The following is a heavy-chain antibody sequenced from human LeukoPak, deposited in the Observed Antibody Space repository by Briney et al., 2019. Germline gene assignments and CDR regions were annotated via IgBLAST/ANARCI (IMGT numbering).Heavy chain of an antibody. D-gene: IGHD4-17*01. CDR3: ASLGTVTTSLFDY. CDR1: GFTFSSYE. V-gene: IGHV3-48*03. J-gene: IGHJ4*02. Sequence: GGSLRLSCAASGFTFSSYEMNWVRQAPGKGLEWVSYISSSGSTIYYADSVKGRFTISRDNAKNSLYLQMNSLRAEDTAVYYCASLGTVTTSLFDYWGQGTLVTVSS. CDR2: ISSSGSTI.